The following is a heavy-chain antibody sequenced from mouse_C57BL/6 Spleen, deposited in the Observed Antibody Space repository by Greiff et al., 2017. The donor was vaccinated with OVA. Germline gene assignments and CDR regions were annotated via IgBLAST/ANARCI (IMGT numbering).Heavy chain of an antibody. CDR2: ISSGGDYI. V-gene: IGHV5-9-1*02. CDR3: TNLYDGYYFFAY. CDR1: GFTFSSYA. D-gene: IGHD2-3*01. Sequence: EVTLVESGEGLVKPGGSLKLSCAASGFTFSSYAMSWVRQTPEKRLEWVAYISSGGDYIYYADTVKGRFTISRDNARNTLYLQMSSLKSEDTAMYYCTNLYDGYYFFAYWGQGTLVTVSA. J-gene: IGHJ3*01.